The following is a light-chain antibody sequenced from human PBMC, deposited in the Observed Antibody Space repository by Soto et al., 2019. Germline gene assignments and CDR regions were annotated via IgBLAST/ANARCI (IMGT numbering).Light chain of an antibody. CDR3: QQYGSSPPYT. CDR1: QTVSNNY. J-gene: IGKJ2*01. Sequence: EVVLTQSPGTLSLSPGERATLSCRASQTVSNNYLAWYQQKPGQAPRLLIFGSSDRATGIPDRFSGSGSGTDFTLTISRLEHGDFAVYYCQQYGSSPPYTCGQGTKLEIK. V-gene: IGKV3-20*01. CDR2: GSS.